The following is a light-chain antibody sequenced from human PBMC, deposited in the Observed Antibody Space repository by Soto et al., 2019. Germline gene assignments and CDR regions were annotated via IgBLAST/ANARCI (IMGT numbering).Light chain of an antibody. Sequence: QSVLTQPPSVSAAPRQRVTISCSGSRSNIGNNAVNWYQQLPRKAPKLLIYNDDLLLSGVSARFSGSKSGTSASLAISGLQSEDEAEYYCAGWDDSLNGVIFGGGTKVTVL. CDR1: RSNIGNNA. CDR2: NDD. V-gene: IGLV1-36*01. J-gene: IGLJ2*01. CDR3: AGWDDSLNGVI.